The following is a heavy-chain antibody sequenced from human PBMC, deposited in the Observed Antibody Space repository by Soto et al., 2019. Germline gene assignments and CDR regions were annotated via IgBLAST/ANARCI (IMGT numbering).Heavy chain of an antibody. CDR1: GGTFSSYA. V-gene: IGHV1-69*01. D-gene: IGHD2-21*02. CDR2: IIPIFGTA. CDR3: ARLKVVVTASGSFQH. J-gene: IGHJ1*01. Sequence: QVQLVQSGAEVKKPGSSVKVSCKASGGTFSSYAISWVRQAPGQGLEWMGGIIPIFGTANYAQKFQGRVTIPADESTSKAYMELSSLRSEDTAVYYCARLKVVVTASGSFQHWGQGTLVTGSS.